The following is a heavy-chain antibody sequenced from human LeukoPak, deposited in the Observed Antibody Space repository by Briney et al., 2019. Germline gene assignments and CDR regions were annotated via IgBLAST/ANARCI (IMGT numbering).Heavy chain of an antibody. CDR1: GGSISRGGYS. CDR3: ARDYYDSSGYYGYNWFDP. J-gene: IGHJ5*02. CDR2: ISYSGST. D-gene: IGHD3-22*01. Sequence: PSETLSLTCAVSGGSISRGGYSWSWIRQPPGKGLEWIGYISYSGSTNYSPSLKSRVTISVHTSKNQFSLKLSSVTAADTAVYYCARDYYDSSGYYGYNWFDPWGQGTLVTVSS. V-gene: IGHV4-61*08.